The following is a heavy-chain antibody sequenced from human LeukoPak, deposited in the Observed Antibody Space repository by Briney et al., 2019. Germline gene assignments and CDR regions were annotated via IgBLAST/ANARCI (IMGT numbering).Heavy chain of an antibody. V-gene: IGHV3-7*01. D-gene: IGHD2/OR15-2a*01. J-gene: IGHJ4*02. Sequence: GGSLRLSCAASGFTFSTYWMSWVRQAPGKGLEWVANINRDGSEKYYGASVKGRFTISRDNDENSLFLQMNSLRADDTAVYYCAKWGPYCNSNYCPALDYWGQGALVTVSS. CDR2: INRDGSEK. CDR3: AKWGPYCNSNYCPALDY. CDR1: GFTFSTYW.